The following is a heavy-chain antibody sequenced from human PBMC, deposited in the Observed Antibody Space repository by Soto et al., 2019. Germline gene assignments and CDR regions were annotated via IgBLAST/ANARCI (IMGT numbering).Heavy chain of an antibody. CDR2: IYSGGST. Sequence: EVQLVESGGGLIQPGGSLRLSCAASGFTVSSNYMSWVRQAPGKGLEWVSVIYSGGSTYYADSVKGRFTISRDNSKNTLYLQMNSLRAEDTAVYYCARYYYDSSGYFAYWGQGTLVTVSS. V-gene: IGHV3-53*01. CDR1: GFTVSSNY. J-gene: IGHJ4*02. CDR3: ARYYYDSSGYFAY. D-gene: IGHD3-22*01.